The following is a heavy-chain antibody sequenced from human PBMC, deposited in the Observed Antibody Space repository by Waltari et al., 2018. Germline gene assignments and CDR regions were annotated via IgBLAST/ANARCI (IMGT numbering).Heavy chain of an antibody. J-gene: IGHJ5*02. Sequence: QVQLVQSGAEVKKPGSSVKVSCKASGGTFSSYAISWVRQAPGQGLEWMGGIIPIFGTATYAQKFQGRVTITTDESTSTAYMELSSLRSEDTAVYYCARARSSSWYQTWGFDPWGQGTLVTVSS. D-gene: IGHD6-13*01. CDR3: ARARSSSWYQTWGFDP. CDR2: IIPIFGTA. CDR1: GGTFSSYA. V-gene: IGHV1-69*05.